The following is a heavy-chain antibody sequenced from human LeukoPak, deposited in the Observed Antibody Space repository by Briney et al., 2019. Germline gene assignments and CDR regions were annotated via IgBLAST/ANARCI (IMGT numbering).Heavy chain of an antibody. V-gene: IGHV3-33*01. Sequence: GGSLRLSCAASGFTFSSYGMHWVRQAPGKGLEWVAVIWYDGSNKYYADSVKGRFTISRDNSKNTLYLQMNSLRAEDTAVYCCATQQGGNPAYWGQGTLVTVSS. J-gene: IGHJ4*02. CDR1: GFTFSSYG. CDR3: ATQQGGNPAY. D-gene: IGHD1-14*01. CDR2: IWYDGSNK.